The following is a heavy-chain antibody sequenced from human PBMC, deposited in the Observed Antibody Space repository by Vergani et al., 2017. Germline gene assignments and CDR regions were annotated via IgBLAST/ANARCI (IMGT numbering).Heavy chain of an antibody. CDR2: INWNGGST. CDR3: ARGGPYYYDSSGYYYVRY. V-gene: IGHV3-20*04. CDR1: GFTFDDYG. D-gene: IGHD3-22*01. J-gene: IGHJ4*02. Sequence: EVQLVESGGGVVRPGGSLRLSCAASGFTFDDYGMSWVRQAPGKGLEWVSGINWNGGSTGYADSVKGRFTISRDNAKNSLYLQMNSLRAEDTAVYYCARGGPYYYDSSGYYYVRYWGQGTLVTVSS.